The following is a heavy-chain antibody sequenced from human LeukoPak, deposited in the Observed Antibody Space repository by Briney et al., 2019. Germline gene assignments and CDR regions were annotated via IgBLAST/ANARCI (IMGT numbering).Heavy chain of an antibody. CDR3: ARGGNRMKEF. CDR2: IRDSGET. CDR1: GFSVSNYY. V-gene: IGHV3-66*02. Sequence: GGSLRLSCAGSGFSVSNYYMSWVRQAPEKGLEWVSLIRDSGETFYADSVKGRFTISRDNSKNTMYLQMNRLRVEDTAVYFCARGGNRMKEFWGQGTLVTVSS. J-gene: IGHJ4*02. D-gene: IGHD1-14*01.